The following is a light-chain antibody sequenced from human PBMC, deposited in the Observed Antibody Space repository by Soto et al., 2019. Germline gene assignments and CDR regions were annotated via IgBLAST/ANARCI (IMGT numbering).Light chain of an antibody. V-gene: IGKV3-20*01. Sequence: EIVLTQSPGTLSLSPGERATLSCRASQSVSSTYLAWYQQRPGQAPRLLIYGASSRATGIPERFSGSGSGTDFTLTISRLEPEDFAVYYCKQYGDSPRTFGQGTKVDIK. CDR3: KQYGDSPRT. CDR1: QSVSSTY. CDR2: GAS. J-gene: IGKJ1*01.